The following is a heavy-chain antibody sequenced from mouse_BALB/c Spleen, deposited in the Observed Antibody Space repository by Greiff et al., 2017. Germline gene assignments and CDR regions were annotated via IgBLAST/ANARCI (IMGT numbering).Heavy chain of an antibody. Sequence: QVQLKQSGAELVRPGVSVKISCKGSGYTFTDYAMHWVKQSHAKSLEWIGVISTYYGDASYNQKFKGKATMTVDKSSSTAYMELARLTSEDSAIYYCARYGRGFAYWGQGTLVTVSA. CDR1: GYTFTDYA. D-gene: IGHD1-1*01. CDR3: ARYGRGFAY. J-gene: IGHJ3*01. CDR2: ISTYYGDA. V-gene: IGHV1S137*01.